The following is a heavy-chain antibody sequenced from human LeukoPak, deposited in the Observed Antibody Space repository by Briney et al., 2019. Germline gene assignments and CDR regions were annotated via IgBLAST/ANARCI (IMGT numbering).Heavy chain of an antibody. CDR3: ARKLTTVSY. D-gene: IGHD4-17*01. CDR2: INHSGST. CDR1: GGSFSGYY. V-gene: IGHV4-34*01. J-gene: IGHJ4*02. Sequence: KPSETLSLTCTVYGGSFSGYYWSWIRQPPGKGLEWIGEINHSGSTNYNPSLKSRVTISVDTSKNQFSLKLSSVTAADTAVYYCARKLTTVSYWGQGTLVTVSS.